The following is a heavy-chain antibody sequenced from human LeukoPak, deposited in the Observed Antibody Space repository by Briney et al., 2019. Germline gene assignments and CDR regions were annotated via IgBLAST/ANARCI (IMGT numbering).Heavy chain of an antibody. V-gene: IGHV4-34*01. CDR2: IYYSGST. CDR3: ARGLS. CDR1: GGSFSGYY. Sequence: PSETLSLTCAVYGGSFSGYYWSWIRQPPGKGLEWIGSIYYSGSTYYNPSLKSRVTISVDTSKNHFSLKLSSVTAADTAVYYCARGLSWGQGTLVTVSS. D-gene: IGHD2-8*01. J-gene: IGHJ4*02.